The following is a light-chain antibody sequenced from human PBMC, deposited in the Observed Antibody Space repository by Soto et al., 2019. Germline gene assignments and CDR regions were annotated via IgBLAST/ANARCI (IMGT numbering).Light chain of an antibody. CDR3: QQYESYSWT. J-gene: IGKJ1*01. Sequence: DIQMTQSPSTLSASVGDRVSITCRASQSISSWLAWYQQKPGRAPNLLIYDASSLQSGVPSRFSGSGSGTEFTLTISSLQPDDSATYYCQQYESYSWTFGQGTKVDNK. CDR1: QSISSW. CDR2: DAS. V-gene: IGKV1-5*01.